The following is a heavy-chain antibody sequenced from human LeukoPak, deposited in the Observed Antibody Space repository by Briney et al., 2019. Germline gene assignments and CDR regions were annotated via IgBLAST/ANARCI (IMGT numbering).Heavy chain of an antibody. J-gene: IGHJ3*02. V-gene: IGHV4-39*01. CDR2: IYYSGST. Sequence: SETLSLTCTVSGGSISSSSYYWGWIRQPPGKGLEWIGSIYYSGSTYYNPSLKSRVTISVDTSKNQFSLKLSSVTAADTAVYYCARGRGGRLNAFDIWGQGTMVTVSS. D-gene: IGHD1-26*01. CDR3: ARGRGGRLNAFDI. CDR1: GGSISSSSYY.